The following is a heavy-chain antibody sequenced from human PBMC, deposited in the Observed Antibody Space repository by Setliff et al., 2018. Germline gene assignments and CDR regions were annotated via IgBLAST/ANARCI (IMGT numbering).Heavy chain of an antibody. CDR3: ARAGPYYDFWSGYYRTMDV. J-gene: IGHJ6*03. CDR1: GGPISSSSYY. V-gene: IGHV4-39*07. Sequence: LSLTCTVSGGPISSSSYYWGWIRQPPGKGLEWIGSIYYSGSTYYNPSLKSRVTISVDTSKNQFSLRLSSVTAADTAVYYCARAGPYYDFWSGYYRTMDVWGKGTTVTVSS. D-gene: IGHD3-3*01. CDR2: IYYSGST.